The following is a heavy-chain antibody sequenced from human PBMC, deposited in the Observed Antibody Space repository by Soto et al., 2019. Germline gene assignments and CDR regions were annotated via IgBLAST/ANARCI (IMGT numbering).Heavy chain of an antibody. V-gene: IGHV1-18*04. CDR2: ISTFHGNT. CDR1: GYTFTSYG. Sequence: WASVKVSCKASGYTFTSYGISWARQAPGQGLEWMGWISTFHGNTNYAQKFQGSVTMTTDTSTSTAYMELRSLTSDDTAIYYCARDTYDTTGYHLDYWGQGTLVTVSS. J-gene: IGHJ4*02. CDR3: ARDTYDTTGYHLDY. D-gene: IGHD3-22*01.